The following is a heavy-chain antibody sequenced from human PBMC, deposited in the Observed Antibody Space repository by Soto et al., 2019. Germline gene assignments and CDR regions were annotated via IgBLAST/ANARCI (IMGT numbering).Heavy chain of an antibody. Sequence: LRLSCAPSGFTFSTYGMHWVRQAPGKGLEWVAVIWYDGSNQYYADSVKGRFTISRDNSKNVLYLQMNSLRAEDTAVYYCARDLGAFNYGSAYFDYWGQGTPVTVSS. CDR3: ARDLGAFNYGSAYFDY. CDR1: GFTFSTYG. D-gene: IGHD3-10*01. J-gene: IGHJ4*02. V-gene: IGHV3-33*01. CDR2: IWYDGSNQ.